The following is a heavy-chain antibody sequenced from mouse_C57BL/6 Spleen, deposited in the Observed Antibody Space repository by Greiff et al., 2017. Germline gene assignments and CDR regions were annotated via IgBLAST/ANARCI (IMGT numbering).Heavy chain of an antibody. V-gene: IGHV1-4*01. D-gene: IGHD1-1*01. Sequence: VQLQPSGAELARPGASVKMSCKASGYTFTSYTMHWVKQRPGQGLEWIGYITPSSGYTEYNQKFKDKTTLTADTSSSTAYMQLRSLTSEDSAVYYCAAYYYGRDYFDDWGQCTTLSVSS. CDR1: GYTFTSYT. CDR3: AAYYYGRDYFDD. J-gene: IGHJ2*01. CDR2: ITPSSGYT.